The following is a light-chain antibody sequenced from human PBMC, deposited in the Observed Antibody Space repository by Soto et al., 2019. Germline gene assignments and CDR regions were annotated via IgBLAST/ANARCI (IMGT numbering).Light chain of an antibody. CDR2: GAS. CDR1: QSVSSY. Sequence: EIVMTQSPATLSVSPGERAALSCRASQSVSSYLAWYQQKPGLAPRLLIYGASTRATGFPARFSGSGSGTEFTLTISSLQSEDFAVYYCQQYNNWPLTFGGGTKVDIK. J-gene: IGKJ4*01. V-gene: IGKV3-15*01. CDR3: QQYNNWPLT.